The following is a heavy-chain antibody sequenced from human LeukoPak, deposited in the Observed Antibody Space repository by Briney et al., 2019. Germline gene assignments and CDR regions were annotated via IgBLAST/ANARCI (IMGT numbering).Heavy chain of an antibody. J-gene: IGHJ4*02. CDR1: GASISSGGDY. CDR3: ASRIGYSYGIDY. CDR2: IYYSGST. V-gene: IGHV4-31*03. Sequence: SETLSLTCTVSGASISSGGDYWSWIRQHPGKGLEWIGYIYYSGSTYYNPSLKSRVTISEDTSKNQFSLKLSSVTAADTAVYYCASRIGYSYGIDYWGQGTLITVSS. D-gene: IGHD5-18*01.